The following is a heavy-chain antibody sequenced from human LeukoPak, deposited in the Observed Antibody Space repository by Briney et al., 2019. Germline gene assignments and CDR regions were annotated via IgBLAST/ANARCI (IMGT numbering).Heavy chain of an antibody. CDR2: TFHSGST. V-gene: IGHV4-59*08. CDR3: ARPSPTEGGYFDL. J-gene: IGHJ2*01. Sequence: PSETLSLTCTVSGGSISSYYWGWIRQTPGKGLEWIATTFHSGSTYYNPSLKSRVTISVDTFKNQFSLKLSSVTAADTAVYYCARPSPTEGGYFDLWGRGTLVTVSS. CDR1: GGSISSYY. D-gene: IGHD4-17*01.